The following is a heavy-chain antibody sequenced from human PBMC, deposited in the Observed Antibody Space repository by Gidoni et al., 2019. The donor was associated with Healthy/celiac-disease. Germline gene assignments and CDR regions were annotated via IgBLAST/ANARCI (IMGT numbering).Heavy chain of an antibody. CDR3: ARSPLDDYGGNSWADY. D-gene: IGHD4-17*01. V-gene: IGHV1-69*01. CDR1: GGTFSSYA. Sequence: QVPLVQSGAAVKKPGSSVQVSCKASGGTFSSYAISWVRQAPGQGLEWMGGIIPIFGTANYAQKFQGRVTITADESTSTAYMELSSLRSEDTAVYYCARSPLDDYGGNSWADYWGQGTLVTVSS. J-gene: IGHJ4*02. CDR2: IIPIFGTA.